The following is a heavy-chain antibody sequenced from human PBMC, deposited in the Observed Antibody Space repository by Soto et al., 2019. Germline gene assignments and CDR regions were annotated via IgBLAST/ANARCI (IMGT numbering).Heavy chain of an antibody. CDR3: AKDKPGTTSFDY. CDR2: INPDGSTT. J-gene: IGHJ4*02. D-gene: IGHD1-1*01. Sequence: EVQLVESGGGLVQPGGSLRLSCAASGFTFSSYWMHWVRQAPGEGLMWVSRINPDGSTTSYADSVKGRFTISRDNAKNTLYLQMNTLRAEDTAVYYCAKDKPGTTSFDYWGRGTPVTVSS. CDR1: GFTFSSYW. V-gene: IGHV3-74*01.